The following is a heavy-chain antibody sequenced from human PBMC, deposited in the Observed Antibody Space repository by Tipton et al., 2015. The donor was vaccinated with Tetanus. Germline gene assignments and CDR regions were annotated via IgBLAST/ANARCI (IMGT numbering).Heavy chain of an antibody. Sequence: SLRLSCAASGFTFSSYAMHWVRQAPGKGLEWVAVIPYDGSNKYYADSVKGRFTIPRDNSKNTLYLQMNSLRAEDTAVYYCARDRDCSSTSCSDYYYYGMDVWGQETTVTVSS. CDR2: IPYDGSNK. J-gene: IGHJ6*02. CDR3: ARDRDCSSTSCSDYYYYGMDV. D-gene: IGHD2-2*01. CDR1: GFTFSSYA. V-gene: IGHV3-30-3*01.